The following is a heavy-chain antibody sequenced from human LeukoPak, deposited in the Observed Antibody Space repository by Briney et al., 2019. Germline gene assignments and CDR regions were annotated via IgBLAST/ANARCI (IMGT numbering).Heavy chain of an antibody. CDR3: AKDRETYEYTFDY. CDR2: MWYDGSKD. CDR1: GFSFSTYG. D-gene: IGHD3-16*01. V-gene: IGHV3-33*06. J-gene: IGHJ4*02. Sequence: GKSLRLSCVASGFSFSTYGIHWVRQAPGKGLEWVAVMWYDGSKDYYADSVKGRFTISRGTSKNTLYLQMNNLRAEDTAVYYCAKDRETYEYTFDYWGQGTLVTVSS.